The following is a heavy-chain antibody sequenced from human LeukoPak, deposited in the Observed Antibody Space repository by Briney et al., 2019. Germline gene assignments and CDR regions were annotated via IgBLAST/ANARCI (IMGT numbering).Heavy chain of an antibody. V-gene: IGHV3-9*01. J-gene: IGHJ4*02. D-gene: IGHD6-19*01. CDR3: ATGVLEVIAVAGTLRD. Sequence: PGRSLRLSRAASGFTFDDYAMHWVRQAPGKGLEWVSGISWNSGSIGYADSVKGRFTISRDNAKNSLYLQMNSLRADDTAVYYCATGVLEVIAVAGTLRDWGQGTLVTVSS. CDR2: ISWNSGSI. CDR1: GFTFDDYA.